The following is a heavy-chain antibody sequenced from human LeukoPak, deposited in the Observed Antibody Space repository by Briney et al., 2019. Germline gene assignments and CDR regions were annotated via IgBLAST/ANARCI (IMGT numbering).Heavy chain of an antibody. CDR1: SGSISTSNYY. J-gene: IGHJ4*01. Sequence: PSETLSLTCTVSSGSISTSNYYWGWIRQPPGKGLEWIGSIYSSGSTYYNSSLKSRVTISIDTSKNQVSLKMSSVTAADTAVYYCAKSGGYGLIDYWGQGTLVTVSS. D-gene: IGHD6-25*01. CDR3: AKSGGYGLIDY. CDR2: IYSSGST. V-gene: IGHV4-39*01.